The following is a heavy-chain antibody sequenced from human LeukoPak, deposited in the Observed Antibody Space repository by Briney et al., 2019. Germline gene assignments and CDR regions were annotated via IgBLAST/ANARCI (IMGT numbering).Heavy chain of an antibody. J-gene: IGHJ4*02. Sequence: SETLSLTCTVSGGSVSSGSYYWSWIRQPPGEGLEWIGYIYYSGSTYYNPSLKSRVTISVDTSKNQFSLKLSSVTAADTAVYYCARVEYSYGFFFDYWGQGTLVTVSS. V-gene: IGHV4-61*01. CDR1: GGSVSSGSYY. CDR3: ARVEYSYGFFFDY. CDR2: IYYSGST. D-gene: IGHD5-18*01.